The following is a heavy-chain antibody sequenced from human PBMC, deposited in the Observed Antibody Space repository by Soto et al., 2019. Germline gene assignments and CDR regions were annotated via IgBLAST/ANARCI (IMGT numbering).Heavy chain of an antibody. Sequence: QVQLQESGPGLVKPSGTLSLTCAVSGGSISSSNWWSWVRQPPGKGLEWIGEIYHSGSTNYNPSLKSRVTISVDKCKNQFSLTLSSVTAADTAVYDCASLGTTVTTVDYWGQGTLVTVSS. V-gene: IGHV4-4*02. D-gene: IGHD4-4*01. CDR1: GGSISSSNW. CDR2: IYHSGST. CDR3: ASLGTTVTTVDY. J-gene: IGHJ4*02.